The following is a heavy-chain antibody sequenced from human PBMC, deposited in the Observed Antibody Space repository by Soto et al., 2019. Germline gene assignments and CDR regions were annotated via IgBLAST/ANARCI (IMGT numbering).Heavy chain of an antibody. V-gene: IGHV4-39*01. Sequence: QLQLQESGPGLVKPSETLSLTCTVSGGFISSSSYYWGWIRQPPGKGLEWIGSIYYSGSTYYNPSLKSRVTISVDTSKNQFSLKLSSVTAADTAVYYCARHSWVAAVENWYFDLWGRGTLVTVSS. CDR1: GGFISSSSYY. J-gene: IGHJ2*01. CDR2: IYYSGST. CDR3: ARHSWVAAVENWYFDL. D-gene: IGHD6-19*01.